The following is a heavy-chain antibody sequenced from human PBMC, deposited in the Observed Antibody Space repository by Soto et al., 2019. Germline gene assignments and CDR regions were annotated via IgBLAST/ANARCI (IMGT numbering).Heavy chain of an antibody. Sequence: GGSLRLSCVASGFTFSSHEMNWIRQAPGKGLEWVSYISSSGSPIDYADSVRGRFTISRDNAKNSVILQMNSLRVEDTAVYYCVRSWGVYCSSTRCYSPWLDPWGQGTLVTVSS. V-gene: IGHV3-48*03. CDR3: VRSWGVYCSSTRCYSPWLDP. CDR1: GFTFSSHE. D-gene: IGHD2-2*02. J-gene: IGHJ5*02. CDR2: ISSSGSPI.